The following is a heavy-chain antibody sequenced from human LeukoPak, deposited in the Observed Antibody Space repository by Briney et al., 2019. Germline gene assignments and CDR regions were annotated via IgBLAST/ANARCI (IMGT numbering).Heavy chain of an antibody. V-gene: IGHV4-31*11. D-gene: IGHD4-17*01. CDR2: IYYSGST. CDR3: ATMTTVTSRFDP. Sequence: SETLSLTCAVSGGSISSGGYYWSWIRQHPGKGLEWIGYIYYSGSTYYNPSLKSRVTISVDTSKNQFSLKLSSVTAADTAVYYCATMTTVTSRFDPWGQGTLVTVSS. J-gene: IGHJ5*02. CDR1: GGSISSGGYY.